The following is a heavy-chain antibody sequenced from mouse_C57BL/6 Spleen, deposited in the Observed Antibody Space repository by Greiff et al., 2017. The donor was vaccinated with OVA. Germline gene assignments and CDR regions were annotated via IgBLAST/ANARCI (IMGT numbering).Heavy chain of an antibody. J-gene: IGHJ3*01. D-gene: IGHD4-1*01. V-gene: IGHV1-62-2*01. CDR2: FYSGSGSI. CDR1: GNTFTEYT. Sequence: VQVVESGAELVKPGASVKLSCKASGNTFTEYTIHWVKQRSGQGLEWIGWFYSGSGSIKYNEKFKDKATLTADKSSSTVYMELSRLTSEDSAVYVCARHEDLLGAWFAYWGQGTLVTVSA. CDR3: ARHEDLLGAWFAY.